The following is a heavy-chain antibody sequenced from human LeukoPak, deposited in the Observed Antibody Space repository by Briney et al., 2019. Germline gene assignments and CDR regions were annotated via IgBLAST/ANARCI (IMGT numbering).Heavy chain of an antibody. CDR2: IYTSGST. CDR1: GGSISSYY. Sequence: SETLSLTCTVSGGSISSYYWSWIRQPAGKGLEWIGRIYTSGSTNYNPSLKGRVTMSVDTSKNQFSLKLSSVTAADTAVYYCARHLAPTTVSVGWFDPWGRGTLVTVSS. V-gene: IGHV4-4*07. J-gene: IGHJ5*02. D-gene: IGHD4-11*01. CDR3: ARHLAPTTVSVGWFDP.